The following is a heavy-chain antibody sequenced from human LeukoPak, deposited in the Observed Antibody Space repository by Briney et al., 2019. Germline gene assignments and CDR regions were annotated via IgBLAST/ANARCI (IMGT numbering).Heavy chain of an antibody. V-gene: IGHV4-4*07. D-gene: IGHD3-10*01. Sequence: SETLSLTCTVPGGSISSYYWSWIRQPAGKGLEWIGRINTSGSTNYNPSLKSRVTMSVDTSKNQLSLKLSSVTAADTAVYYCAREGFLWFGELFIDYWGQGTLVTVSS. J-gene: IGHJ4*02. CDR2: INTSGST. CDR1: GGSISSYY. CDR3: AREGFLWFGELFIDY.